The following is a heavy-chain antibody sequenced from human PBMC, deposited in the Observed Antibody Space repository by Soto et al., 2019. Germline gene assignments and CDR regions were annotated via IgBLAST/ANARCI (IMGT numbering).Heavy chain of an antibody. J-gene: IGHJ4*02. CDR3: VKGSTTSRPYYFDY. CDR2: IIPILGIA. D-gene: IGHD1-1*01. Sequence: ASVKVSCKASGGTFSSYTISWVRQAPGQGLEWMGRIIPILGIANYAQKFQGRVTITADNSRDTLYFQMNSLRAEDAAIYYCVKGSTTSRPYYFDYWGQGTLVTVSS. V-gene: IGHV1-69*02. CDR1: GGTFSSYT.